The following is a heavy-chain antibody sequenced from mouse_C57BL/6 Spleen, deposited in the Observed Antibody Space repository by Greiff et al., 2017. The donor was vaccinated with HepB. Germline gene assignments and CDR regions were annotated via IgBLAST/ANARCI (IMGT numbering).Heavy chain of an antibody. Sequence: QVHVKQPGAELVKPGASVKLSCKASGYTFTSYWMHWVKQRPGQGLEWIGMIHPNSGSTNYNEKFKSKATLTVDKSSSTAYMQLSSLTSEDSAVYYCARCGSSYGWYFDVWGTGTTVTVSS. D-gene: IGHD1-1*01. V-gene: IGHV1-64*01. CDR2: IHPNSGST. CDR1: GYTFTSYW. CDR3: ARCGSSYGWYFDV. J-gene: IGHJ1*03.